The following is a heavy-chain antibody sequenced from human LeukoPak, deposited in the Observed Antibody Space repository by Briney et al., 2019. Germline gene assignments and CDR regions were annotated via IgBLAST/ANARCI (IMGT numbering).Heavy chain of an antibody. J-gene: IGHJ6*03. CDR1: GFTFSSYW. V-gene: IGHV3-74*01. D-gene: IGHD4-17*01. Sequence: GVSLRLSCPASGFTFSSYWMYWVRQDPRNGLVWVSRNNSDGSSTSYADSVKGRFTISRDNAKNTLYLQMNSLRAEDTAVYYCARDHNGDTDYYYMDVWGKGTTVTVSS. CDR3: ARDHNGDTDYYYMDV. CDR2: NNSDGSST.